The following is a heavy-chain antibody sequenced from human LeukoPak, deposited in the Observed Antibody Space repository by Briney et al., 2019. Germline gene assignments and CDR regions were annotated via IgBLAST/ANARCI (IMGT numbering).Heavy chain of an antibody. Sequence: TGGSLRLSCAASGFTFSSYGMHWVRQAPGKGLEWVAVIWYDGSNKYYADSVKGRFTLSRDNSKNTLYLQMKSLRAEDTAVYYCARAGIVGATTKLDYWGQGTLVTVSS. D-gene: IGHD1-26*01. CDR3: ARAGIVGATTKLDY. V-gene: IGHV3-33*01. CDR1: GFTFSSYG. J-gene: IGHJ4*02. CDR2: IWYDGSNK.